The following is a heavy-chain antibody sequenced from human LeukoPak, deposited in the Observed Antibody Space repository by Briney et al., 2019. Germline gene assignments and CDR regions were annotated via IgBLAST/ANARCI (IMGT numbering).Heavy chain of an antibody. Sequence: GGSLRLSCAASGFTFSNYWMSWVRQAPGKGLGWVTNIKQDGSEKYYVDSVKGRFTISRDNAKNSLYLQMNSLRAEDTAVYYCASTFGGNSDTYWGQGTLVTVSS. CDR1: GFTFSNYW. CDR2: IKQDGSEK. D-gene: IGHD4-23*01. V-gene: IGHV3-7*01. CDR3: ASTFGGNSDTY. J-gene: IGHJ4*02.